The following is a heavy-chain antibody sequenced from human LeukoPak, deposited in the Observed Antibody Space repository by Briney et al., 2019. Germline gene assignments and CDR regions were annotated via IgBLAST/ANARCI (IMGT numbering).Heavy chain of an antibody. CDR3: ARGVFGGGGYYFDY. Sequence: PSQTLSLTCTVSGGSISSGGYYWSWIRQHPGKGLEWIGYIYYSGSTYYNPSLKSRVTISVDTSKNQFSLKLSSVTAADKAVYYCARGVFGGGGYYFDYWGQGTLVTVSS. D-gene: IGHD3-10*01. J-gene: IGHJ4*02. V-gene: IGHV4-31*03. CDR1: GGSISSGGYY. CDR2: IYYSGST.